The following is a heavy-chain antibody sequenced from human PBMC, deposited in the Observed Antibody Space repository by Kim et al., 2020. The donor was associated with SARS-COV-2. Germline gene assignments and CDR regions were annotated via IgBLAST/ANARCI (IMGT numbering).Heavy chain of an antibody. V-gene: IGHV4-34*01. D-gene: IGHD3-3*01. CDR3: ARGLFGVVITSGGMDV. CDR1: GGSFSGYY. J-gene: IGHJ6*04. CDR2: INHSGST. Sequence: SETLSLTCAVYGGSFSGYYWSGIRQPPGKGLEWIGEINHSGSTNYNPSLKSRVHISVDTSKNQFSLKLSSVTAADTAVYYCARGLFGVVITSGGMDVWGKGTTVTVSS.